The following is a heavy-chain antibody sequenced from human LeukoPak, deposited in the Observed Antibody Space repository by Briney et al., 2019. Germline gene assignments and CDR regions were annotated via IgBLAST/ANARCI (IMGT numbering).Heavy chain of an antibody. CDR3: ARGVRGVKFDWFDP. CDR2: INHSGST. V-gene: IGHV4-34*01. CDR1: GGSFSGYY. D-gene: IGHD3-10*01. Sequence: PSETLSLTCAVYGGSFSGYYWSWIRQPPGKGLEWIGEINHSGSTNYNPSLKSRVTISVDTSKNQFSLKLSSVTAADTAVYYCARGVRGVKFDWFDPWGQGTLVTVSS. J-gene: IGHJ5*02.